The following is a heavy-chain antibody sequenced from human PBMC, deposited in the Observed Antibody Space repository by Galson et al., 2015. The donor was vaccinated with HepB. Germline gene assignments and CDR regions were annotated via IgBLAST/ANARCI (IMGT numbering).Heavy chain of an antibody. CDR2: IRDGI. Sequence: SLRLSCAASGFTFKTYTMTWVRQAPGKGLEWLSSIRDGIHYADSAKCRFTISRDTCKNMIYLQMNNLRAEHTAVYYCLEGDWGSAFDVWGLGTKVTVSS. CDR3: LEGDWGSAFDV. J-gene: IGHJ3*01. CDR1: GFTFKTYT. V-gene: IGHV3-23*01. D-gene: IGHD7-27*01.